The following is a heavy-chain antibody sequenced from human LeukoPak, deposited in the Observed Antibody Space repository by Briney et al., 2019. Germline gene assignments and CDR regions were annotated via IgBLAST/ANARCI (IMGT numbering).Heavy chain of an antibody. V-gene: IGHV4-59*01. CDR2: IYDSGTT. Sequence: SETLSLTCTVSGGSISSYYWSWIRQPPGKGLEWIGYIYDSGTTNYNPSLKSRVTISVDTSKNQFSLKLSSVTAADTAVYYCARGREGWFGDFKWGQGTLVTVSS. CDR3: ARGREGWFGDFK. D-gene: IGHD3-10*01. CDR1: GGSISSYY. J-gene: IGHJ4*02.